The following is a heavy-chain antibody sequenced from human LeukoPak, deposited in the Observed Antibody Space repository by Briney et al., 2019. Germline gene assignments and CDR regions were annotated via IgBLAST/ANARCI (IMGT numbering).Heavy chain of an antibody. CDR2: IYHSGST. CDR3: AREVGCSGGSCYPYYYYYYGMDV. Sequence: SETLSLTCAVSGYSISSGYYWGWIRQPPGKGLEWIGSIYHSGSTYYNPSLKSRVTISVDTSKNQFSLKLSSVTAADTAVYCCAREVGCSGGSCYPYYYYYYGMDVWGKGTTVTVS. V-gene: IGHV4-38-2*02. CDR1: GYSISSGYY. D-gene: IGHD2-15*01. J-gene: IGHJ6*04.